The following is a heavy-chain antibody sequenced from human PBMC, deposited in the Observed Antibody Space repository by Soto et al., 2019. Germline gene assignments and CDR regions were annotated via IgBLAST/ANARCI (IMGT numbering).Heavy chain of an antibody. Sequence: ASVKVACKASGDTFTSYAMHWVRQAPGQRLEWMGWINAGNGNTKYSQKFQGRVTITRDTSASTAYMELSSLRSEDTAVYYCARAGYSSSWYWFDPWGKGTLVTVST. V-gene: IGHV1-3*01. CDR1: GDTFTSYA. J-gene: IGHJ5*02. CDR3: ARAGYSSSWYWFDP. CDR2: INAGNGNT. D-gene: IGHD6-13*01.